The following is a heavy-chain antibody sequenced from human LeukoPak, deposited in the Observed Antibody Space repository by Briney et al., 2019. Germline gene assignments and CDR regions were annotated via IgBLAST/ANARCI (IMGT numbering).Heavy chain of an antibody. CDR2: IIPIFGTA. D-gene: IGHD3-10*01. CDR1: GGTFSSYA. J-gene: IGHJ5*02. Sequence: SVKVSCKASGGTFSSYAISWVRQAPGQGLEWMGGIIPIFGTADYAQKFQGRVTITTDESTSTAYMELSSLRSEDTAVYYCARVRDGSGSYYTNWFDPWGQGTLVTVSS. CDR3: ARVRDGSGSYYTNWFDP. V-gene: IGHV1-69*05.